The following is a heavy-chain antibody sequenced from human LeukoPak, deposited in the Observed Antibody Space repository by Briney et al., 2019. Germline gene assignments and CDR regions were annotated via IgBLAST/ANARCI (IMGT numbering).Heavy chain of an antibody. CDR1: GFTFNNYS. V-gene: IGHV3-48*01. D-gene: IGHD6-19*01. CDR2: ISGRISAM. Sequence: GGSLRLSCAASGFTFNNYSMNWVRQAPGKGLEWVSYISGRISAMYYADSVKGRFTISRDNSKNTLYLQMNSLRAEDTAIYYCAKGSIAVALFDSWGQGTLVTVSS. J-gene: IGHJ4*02. CDR3: AKGSIAVALFDS.